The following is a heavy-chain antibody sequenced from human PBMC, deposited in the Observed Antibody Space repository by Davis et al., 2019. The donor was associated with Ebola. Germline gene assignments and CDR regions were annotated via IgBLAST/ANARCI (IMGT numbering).Heavy chain of an antibody. Sequence: GGSLRLSCAASGVSFSSYWMHWVRQVPGKGLEWVSSISWNSDSVGYVDSVKGRFTISKDNAKNTLYLQMNGLRADDTAMYYCARDSLRYSAAYGGWLDPWGQGTLVIVSS. CDR1: GVSFSSYW. V-gene: IGHV3-9*01. D-gene: IGHD5-18*01. CDR2: ISWNSDSV. J-gene: IGHJ5*02. CDR3: ARDSLRYSAAYGGWLDP.